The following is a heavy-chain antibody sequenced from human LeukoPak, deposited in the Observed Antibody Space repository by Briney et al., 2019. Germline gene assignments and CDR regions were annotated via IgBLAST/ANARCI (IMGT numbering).Heavy chain of an antibody. CDR2: ISYDGSNK. D-gene: IGHD7-27*01. CDR3: ASANWEVDY. Sequence: GGSLRLSCAASGFTFSSYAMHWVRQAPGKGLEGVAVISYDGSNKYYADSVKGRFTISRDNSKNTLYLQMNSLRAEDTAVYYCASANWEVDYWGQGTLVTVSS. J-gene: IGHJ4*02. CDR1: GFTFSSYA. V-gene: IGHV3-30-3*01.